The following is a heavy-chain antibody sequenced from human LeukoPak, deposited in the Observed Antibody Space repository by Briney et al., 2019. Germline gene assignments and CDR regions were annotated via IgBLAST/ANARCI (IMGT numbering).Heavy chain of an antibody. V-gene: IGHV4-34*01. Sequence: SETLSLTCAVYIDSFSNYHWNWIRQTPAKGMEWIGEVNESGGTNISPSLRSRVTISVDTSKNQFSLNLSSVTAADTAVYYCARIGSGRTNYSYYMDVWGKGTTVTISS. J-gene: IGHJ6*03. CDR1: IDSFSNYH. D-gene: IGHD6-19*01. CDR2: VNESGGT. CDR3: ARIGSGRTNYSYYMDV.